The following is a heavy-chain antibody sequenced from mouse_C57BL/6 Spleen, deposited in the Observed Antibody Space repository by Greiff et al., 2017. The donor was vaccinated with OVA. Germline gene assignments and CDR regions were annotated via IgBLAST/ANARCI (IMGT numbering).Heavy chain of an antibody. D-gene: IGHD1-1*01. CDR3: AKIGRYGSSYGYFDV. CDR2: IPPNSGST. J-gene: IGHJ1*03. Sequence: QVQLQQPGAELVKPGASVKLSCKASGYTFTSYWMHWVKQRPGQGLEWIGMIPPNSGSTNYNEKFKSKATLTVDKSSSTAYMQLSSLTSEDSAVYYCAKIGRYGSSYGYFDVWGTGTTVTVSS. CDR1: GYTFTSYW. V-gene: IGHV1-64*01.